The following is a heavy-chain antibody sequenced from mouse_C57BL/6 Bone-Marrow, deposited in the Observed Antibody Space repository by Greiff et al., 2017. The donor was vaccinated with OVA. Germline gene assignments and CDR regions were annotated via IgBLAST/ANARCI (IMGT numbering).Heavy chain of an antibody. D-gene: IGHD1-1*01. Sequence: VQLQQPGAELVKPGASVKLSCKASGYTFTSYWMQWVKQRPGQGLEWIGEIDPSDSYTNYNPKFKGKATLTVDTSSSTAYMQLSSLTSEDSAVYYCARKDLGSSHWYFDVWGTGTTVTVSS. CDR1: GYTFTSYW. CDR2: IDPSDSYT. CDR3: ARKDLGSSHWYFDV. J-gene: IGHJ1*03. V-gene: IGHV1-50*01.